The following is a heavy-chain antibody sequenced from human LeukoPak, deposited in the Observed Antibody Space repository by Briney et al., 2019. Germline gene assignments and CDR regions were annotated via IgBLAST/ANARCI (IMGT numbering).Heavy chain of an antibody. CDR1: GGSISSSSYS. Sequence: SETLSLTCTVSGGSISSSSYSWGWIRQPPGKGLEWIGSIYYSGSTYYNPSLKSRVTISVDTSKNQFSLKLSSVTAADTAVYYCARPHSSSWYYFDDWGQGTLVTVSS. CDR2: IYYSGST. J-gene: IGHJ4*02. CDR3: ARPHSSSWYYFDD. D-gene: IGHD6-13*01. V-gene: IGHV4-39*01.